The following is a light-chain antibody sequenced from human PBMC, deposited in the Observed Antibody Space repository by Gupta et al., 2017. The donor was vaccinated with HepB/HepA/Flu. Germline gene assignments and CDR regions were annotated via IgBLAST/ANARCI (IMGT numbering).Light chain of an antibody. CDR2: GAS. CDR1: QSVSSSY. J-gene: IGKJ3*01. V-gene: IGKV3-20*01. CDR3: QQYGSSPHT. Sequence: IVLTQSHGTLSLSPGERATLSCRASQSVSSSYLAWYQQKPGQAPRLLIYGASSRATGIPDRFSGSGSGTDFTLTISRLEPEDFAVYYCQQYGSSPHTFGPGTKVDIK.